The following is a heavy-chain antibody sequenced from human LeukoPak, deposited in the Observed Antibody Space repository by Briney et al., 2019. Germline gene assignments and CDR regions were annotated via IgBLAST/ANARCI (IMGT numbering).Heavy chain of an antibody. CDR1: GGSFSGYY. CDR3: ATERDVLLWFGESKGWFDP. Sequence: KPLETLSLTCAVYGGSFSGYYWSWGRQPPGKGLEWVGEINHSGGTHSYPSLTRRGSISVDTSKNQFSLKLSSVTAADPAVYYCATERDVLLWFGESKGWFDPWGQGTLVTVSS. CDR2: INHSGGT. J-gene: IGHJ5*02. D-gene: IGHD3-10*01. V-gene: IGHV4-34*01.